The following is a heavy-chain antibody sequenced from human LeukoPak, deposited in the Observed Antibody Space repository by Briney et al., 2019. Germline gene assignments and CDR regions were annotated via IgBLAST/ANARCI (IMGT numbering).Heavy chain of an antibody. CDR3: AKLHNLNCDY. CDR2: ISGSGGST. D-gene: IGHD1-14*01. V-gene: IGHV3-23*01. J-gene: IGHJ4*02. Sequence: GGSLRLSCAASGFSFNTYAMNWVRQAPGKGLEWVSTISGSGGSTYYADSVKGRFTISRDSSKNTLYLQMNNLRPEDTAVYYCAKLHNLNCDYWGLGTLVTVSS. CDR1: GFSFNTYA.